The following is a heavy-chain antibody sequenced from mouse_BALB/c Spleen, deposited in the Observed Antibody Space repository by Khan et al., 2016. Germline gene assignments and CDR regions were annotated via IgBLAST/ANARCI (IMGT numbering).Heavy chain of an antibody. Sequence: QVQLKESGPGLVQPSQSLSITCTVSGFSLTTYGVHWVRQSPGKGLEWLGVIWTGGSTDYNAAFISRLSISKDNSKSQVFFKMNSLQANDTAIYYCASLWLRRGYPYWGKGTLVTVSA. CDR3: ASLWLRRGYPY. J-gene: IGHJ3*01. CDR2: IWTGGST. D-gene: IGHD2-2*01. V-gene: IGHV2-2*02. CDR1: GFSLTTYG.